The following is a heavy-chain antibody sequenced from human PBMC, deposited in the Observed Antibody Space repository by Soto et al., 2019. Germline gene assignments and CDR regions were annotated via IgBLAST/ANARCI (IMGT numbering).Heavy chain of an antibody. Sequence: GGSLRLSCAASGSTFSNAWMSWVRQAPGKGLEWVGRVKGKSNGGTTDYAASVKGRFTISRDDSKNTLYLQMNSLKTEDTAVYYCTTLGFDPWGQGTLVTVSS. CDR1: GSTFSNAW. CDR2: VKGKSNGGTT. V-gene: IGHV3-15*01. CDR3: TTLGFDP. J-gene: IGHJ5*02.